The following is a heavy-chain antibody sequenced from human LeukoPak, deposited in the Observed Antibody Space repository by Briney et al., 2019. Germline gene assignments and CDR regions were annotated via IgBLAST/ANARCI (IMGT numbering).Heavy chain of an antibody. CDR1: GFTFSSYA. J-gene: IGHJ4*02. V-gene: IGHV3-23*01. D-gene: IGHD4-17*01. CDR2: ISGSGGST. Sequence: PGGSLRLSCAASGFTFSSYAMSWVRQAPGKGLEWVSGISGSGGSTYYADSVKGRFTISRDNSKNTLFLQMNNLRAEDTAVYYCARVGDYVFDYWGQGTLVTVSS. CDR3: ARVGDYVFDY.